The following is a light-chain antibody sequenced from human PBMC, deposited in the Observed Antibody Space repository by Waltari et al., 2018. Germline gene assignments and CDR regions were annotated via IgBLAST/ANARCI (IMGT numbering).Light chain of an antibody. V-gene: IGLV1-44*01. CDR1: RSNIGRNP. CDR3: AAWDDSLNAWV. J-gene: IGLJ3*02. CDR2: SNK. Sequence: QPVLTQPPSASGTPAQRLTLSCSGRRSNIGRNPVTWYHHLPGTAPKLLIYSNKQRPSGVPDRFSGSKSGTSASLAISGLQSEDEADYYCAAWDDSLNAWVFGGGTKLTVL.